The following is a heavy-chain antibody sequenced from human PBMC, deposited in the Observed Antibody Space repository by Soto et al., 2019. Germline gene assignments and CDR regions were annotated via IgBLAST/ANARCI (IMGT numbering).Heavy chain of an antibody. CDR3: ARDDSSGHSYFDY. J-gene: IGHJ4*02. CDR1: GYTFTGYY. D-gene: IGHD3-22*01. Sequence: SVKVSCKASGYTFTGYYIHWVRPAPGQGLEWMGWINPNSGGTNYAQKFQGRVTMTRDTSISTAYMELSRLRSDDTAVYYCARDDSSGHSYFDYWGQRTLVTGSS. CDR2: INPNSGGT. V-gene: IGHV1-2*02.